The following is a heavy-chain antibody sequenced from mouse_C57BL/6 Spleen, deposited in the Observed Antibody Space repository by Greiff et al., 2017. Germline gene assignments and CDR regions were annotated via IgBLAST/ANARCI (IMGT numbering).Heavy chain of an antibody. J-gene: IGHJ1*03. CDR1: GYAFTNYL. CDR2: INPGSGGT. V-gene: IGHV1-54*01. CDR3: ARSPSSWGYCDV. Sequence: VQLQQSGAELVRPGTSVKVSCKASGYAFTNYLIEWVKQRPGQGLEWIGVINPGSGGTNYNEKFKGKATLTADKSSRTAYMQLGSLTSEDSAVYVWARSPSSWGYCDVGGTGTTVTVSS. D-gene: IGHD1-1*01.